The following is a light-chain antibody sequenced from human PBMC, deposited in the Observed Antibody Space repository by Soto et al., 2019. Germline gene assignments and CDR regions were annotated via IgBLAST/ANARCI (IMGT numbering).Light chain of an antibody. CDR1: QSISSW. J-gene: IGKJ3*01. CDR2: KAS. Sequence: DIQMTQSPSTLSASVGDRVTITCRASQSISSWLAWYQQKPGKAPKLLIYKASSLESGVPSRFSGSGSGTEFTLTISSLQPDDFATYYCQQYNSSPVTFGPGTKVDIK. CDR3: QQYNSSPVT. V-gene: IGKV1-5*03.